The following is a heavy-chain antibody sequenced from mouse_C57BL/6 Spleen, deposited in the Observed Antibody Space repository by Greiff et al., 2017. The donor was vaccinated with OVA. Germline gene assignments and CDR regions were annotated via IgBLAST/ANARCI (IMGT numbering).Heavy chain of an antibody. CDR2: ISYDGSN. V-gene: IGHV3-6*01. J-gene: IGHJ1*03. CDR1: GYSITSGYY. CDR3: ARDETPLRRYWYFDV. D-gene: IGHD2-4*01. Sequence: DVQLQESGPGLVKPSQSLSLTCSVTGYSITSGYYWNWIRQFPGNKLEWMGYISYDGSNNYNPSLKNRISITRDTSKNQFFLKLNSVTTEDTATYYCARDETPLRRYWYFDVWGTGTTVTVSS.